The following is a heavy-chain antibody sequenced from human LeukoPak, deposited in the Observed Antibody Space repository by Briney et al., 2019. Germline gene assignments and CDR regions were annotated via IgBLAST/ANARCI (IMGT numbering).Heavy chain of an antibody. V-gene: IGHV3-7*01. CDR3: ARVGGITLALAPSPFPDYNYYYMDV. Sequence: GGSLRLSCAASGFIFSSYGMHWVRQAPGKGLEWVANIKQDGSEKYYVDSVKGRFTISRDNAKNSLYLQMNSLRAEDTAVYYCARVGGITLALAPSPFPDYNYYYMDVWGKGTTVTVSS. D-gene: IGHD3-10*01. J-gene: IGHJ6*03. CDR1: GFIFSSYG. CDR2: IKQDGSEK.